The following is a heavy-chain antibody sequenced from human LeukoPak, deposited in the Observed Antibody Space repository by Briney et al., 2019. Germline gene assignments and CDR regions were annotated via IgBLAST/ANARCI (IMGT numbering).Heavy chain of an antibody. J-gene: IGHJ4*02. V-gene: IGHV3-23*01. D-gene: IGHD4-17*01. CDR3: AKDLTTVTTGDY. CDR2: ISGSGGST. Sequence: GGSLRLSCAASGFTLSSYSMNWVRQAPGKGLEWVSSISGSGGSTYYADSVKGRFTISRDNSKNTLYLHMNSLRAEDTAVYYCAKDLTTVTTGDYWGQGTLVTVSS. CDR1: GFTLSSYS.